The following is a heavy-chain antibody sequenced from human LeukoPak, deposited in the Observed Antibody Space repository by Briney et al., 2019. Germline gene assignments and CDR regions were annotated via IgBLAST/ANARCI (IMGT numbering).Heavy chain of an antibody. V-gene: IGHV3-11*06. CDR1: GFSFSDYY. D-gene: IGHD2-8*02. Sequence: PGGSLRLSCAASGFSFSDYYMSWIRQAPGKGLEWLSYISSSSYSTNYADSVKGRFTISRDNAKNSLYLQMNSLRAEDTAVYYCARDPKHWYYFDFWGQGTLVTVSS. J-gene: IGHJ4*02. CDR3: ARDPKHWYYFDF. CDR2: ISSSSYST.